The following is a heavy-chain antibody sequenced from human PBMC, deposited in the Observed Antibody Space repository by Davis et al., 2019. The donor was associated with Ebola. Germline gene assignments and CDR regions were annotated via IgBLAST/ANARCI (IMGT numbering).Heavy chain of an antibody. J-gene: IGHJ4*02. CDR2: ISGSGGST. CDR1: GFTFSSYA. D-gene: IGHD2-15*01. CDR3: AKASIYCSGGSCYGGDY. V-gene: IGHV3-23*01. Sequence: GESLKISCAASGFTFSSYAMSWVRQAPGKGLEWVSGISGSGGSTYYADSVKGRFTISRDNSKNTLYLQMNSLRAEDTAVYYCAKASIYCSGGSCYGGDYWGQGTLVTVSS.